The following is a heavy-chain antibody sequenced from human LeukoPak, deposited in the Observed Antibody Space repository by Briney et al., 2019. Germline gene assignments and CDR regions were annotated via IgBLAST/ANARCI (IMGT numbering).Heavy chain of an antibody. D-gene: IGHD5-18*01. J-gene: IGHJ4*02. CDR3: ATVGYSNGIDY. CDR1: GGSFSGYY. V-gene: IGHV4-34*01. CDR2: INHSGST. Sequence: SETLSLTCAVYGGSFSGYYWSWIRQPPGKGLEWIGEINHSGSTNYNPSLKSRVTISVDTSKNQFSLKLSSVTAADTAVYYCATVGYSNGIDYWGQGTLVTVSS.